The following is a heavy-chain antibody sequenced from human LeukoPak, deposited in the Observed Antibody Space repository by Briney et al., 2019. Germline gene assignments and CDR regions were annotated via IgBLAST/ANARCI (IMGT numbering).Heavy chain of an antibody. V-gene: IGHV1-69*05. J-gene: IGHJ6*03. CDR1: GATFSSYA. CDR3: AGLAGAYYYMDV. CDR2: IIPIFGTA. Sequence: SVKLSCKASGATFSSYAISWVRQAPGRGLEWRGGIIPIFGTANYAQKFQGRVTITTDESTSTAYMELSSLRSEDTAVYYCAGLAGAYYYMDVWGKGTTVTVSS. D-gene: IGHD6-19*01.